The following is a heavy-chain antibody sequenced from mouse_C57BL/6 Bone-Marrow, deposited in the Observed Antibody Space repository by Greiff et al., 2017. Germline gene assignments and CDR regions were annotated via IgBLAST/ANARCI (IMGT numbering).Heavy chain of an antibody. CDR3: ARLYYGTNYSYWYFDV. J-gene: IGHJ1*03. CDR1: GYTFTSYW. D-gene: IGHD1-1*01. V-gene: IGHV1-50*01. Sequence: QVQLQQPGAELVKPGASVKLSCKASGYTFTSYWMQWVKQRPGQGLEWIGEIDPSDSYTNYNQKFKGKATLTVDTSSSTAYMQLSSLTSEDSAVYYWARLYYGTNYSYWYFDVWGTETTVTVSS. CDR2: IDPSDSYT.